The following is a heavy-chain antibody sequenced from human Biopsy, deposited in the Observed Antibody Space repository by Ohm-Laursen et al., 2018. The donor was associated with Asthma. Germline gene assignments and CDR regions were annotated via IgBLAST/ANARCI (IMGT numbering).Heavy chain of an antibody. CDR3: ARGDSSNWSHYYFDY. J-gene: IGHJ4*02. CDR2: INVEGTTT. CDR1: RFTYE. Sequence: SLRLSCAASRFTYEMHWVRQAPGKGLVWVSRINVEGTTTNYADSVKGRFTISRDNAKNTLYLQMHSLRAEDTAVYYCARGDSSNWSHYYFDYWGQGTLVTVSS. V-gene: IGHV3-74*01. D-gene: IGHD3-22*01.